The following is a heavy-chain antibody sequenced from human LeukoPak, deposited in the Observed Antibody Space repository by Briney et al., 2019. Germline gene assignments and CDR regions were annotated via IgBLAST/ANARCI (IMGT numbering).Heavy chain of an antibody. CDR3: ARGKLVEDYDSSGYSYAFDI. V-gene: IGHV1-2*06. Sequence: ASLKVSCKASGYTFTGYYMHWVRQAPGQGLEWMGRINPNSGGTNYAQKFQGRVTMTRDTSISTAYMELSRLRSDDTAVYYCARGKLVEDYDSSGYSYAFDIWGQGTVVTVSS. CDR2: INPNSGGT. J-gene: IGHJ3*02. CDR1: GYTFTGYY. D-gene: IGHD3-22*01.